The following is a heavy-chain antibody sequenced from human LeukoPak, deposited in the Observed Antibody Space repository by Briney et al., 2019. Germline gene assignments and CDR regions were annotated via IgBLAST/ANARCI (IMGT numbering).Heavy chain of an antibody. CDR2: ISSSSSII. Sequence: GGSLRLSCAASGFTFSDYFMSWIRQAPGKGLEWVSYISSSSSIIYYGDSVKGRFTVSRDNAKNSLYLQMNSLRDEDTAVYYCAKGSAAAANAFDIWGQGTMVTVSS. CDR3: AKGSAAAANAFDI. CDR1: GFTFSDYF. V-gene: IGHV3-11*01. J-gene: IGHJ3*02. D-gene: IGHD6-13*01.